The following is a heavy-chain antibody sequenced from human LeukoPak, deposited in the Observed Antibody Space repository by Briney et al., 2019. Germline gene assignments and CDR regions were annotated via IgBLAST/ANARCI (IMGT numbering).Heavy chain of an antibody. CDR1: GFTFNNYD. J-gene: IGHJ6*02. V-gene: IGHV3-30*18. CDR2: ISYDGSNK. CDR3: AKEGYYYDSRGYNYYSGMAV. D-gene: IGHD3-22*01. Sequence: GGSLRLSCAASGFTFNNYDMHWVRQAPGKGLELVAVISYDGSNKYYADSVKGRFTISRDNSKNTLYLQINSLIAEDTVLYYCAKEGYYYDSRGYNYYSGMAVWGQGTTVTVSS.